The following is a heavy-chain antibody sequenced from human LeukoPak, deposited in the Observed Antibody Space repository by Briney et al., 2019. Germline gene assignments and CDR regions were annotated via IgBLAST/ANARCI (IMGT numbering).Heavy chain of an antibody. V-gene: IGHV4-61*09. CDR3: ARTLGLSGAFGI. D-gene: IGHD3-16*02. CDR1: GGSISSGSYY. Sequence: PSQTLSLTCTVSGGSISSGSYYWNWIRQPAGKGLEWIGHIYSTGSTNYNPSLKSRVTISVDTSKNQFSLKLSSVTAADTAVFYCARTLGLSGAFGIWGQGTMVTVSS. J-gene: IGHJ3*02. CDR2: IYSTGST.